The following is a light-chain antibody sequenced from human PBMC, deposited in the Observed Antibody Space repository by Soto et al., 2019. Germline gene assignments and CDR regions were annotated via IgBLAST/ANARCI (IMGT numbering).Light chain of an antibody. CDR3: QQYVNSLT. V-gene: IGKV3-20*01. J-gene: IGKJ4*01. Sequence: DIVLTQSPGTLSLSPGERGTLSCRASQSISNSYLAWYQQKPGQAPRLLIYDASTRATGIPDRFSGSGSGTDFTLTISRLEPEDFAVYFCQQYVNSLTFGGGTKVQI. CDR2: DAS. CDR1: QSISNSY.